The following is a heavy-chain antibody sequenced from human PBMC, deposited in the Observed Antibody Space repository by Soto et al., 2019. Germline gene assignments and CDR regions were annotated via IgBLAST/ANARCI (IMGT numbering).Heavy chain of an antibody. CDR2: IYPGDSDT. J-gene: IGHJ6*04. V-gene: IGHV5-51*01. CDR3: PGGGFRGVIPRPGDTSVRDV. CDR1: GYSLTSYW. D-gene: IGHD3-10*01. Sequence: PGESLKISCKGSGYSLTSYWIGWVRQMPRKGLEWMGIIYPGDSDTRYSPSFQGQVTISADKSISTAYLQWSSLKASDTAMYYCPGGGFRGVIPRPGDTSVRDVGGKGPTVTVSS.